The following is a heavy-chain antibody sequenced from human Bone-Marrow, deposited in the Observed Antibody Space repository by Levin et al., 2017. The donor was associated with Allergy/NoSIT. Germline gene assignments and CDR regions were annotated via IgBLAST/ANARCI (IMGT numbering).Heavy chain of an antibody. CDR3: ARDLAVAGMGWFDP. CDR2: IYHSGST. D-gene: IGHD6-19*01. J-gene: IGHJ5*02. V-gene: IGHV4-4*02. Sequence: AGGSLRLSCAVSGGSISSSNWWSWVRQPPGKGLEWIGEIYHSGSTNYNPSLKSRVTISVDKSKNQFSLKLSSVTAADTAVYYCARDLAVAGMGWFDPWGQGTLVTVSS. CDR1: GGSISSSNW.